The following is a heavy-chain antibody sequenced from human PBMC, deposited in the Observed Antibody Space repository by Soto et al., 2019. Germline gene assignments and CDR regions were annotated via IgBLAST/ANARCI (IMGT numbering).Heavy chain of an antibody. CDR1: GGSISSSSYY. V-gene: IGHV4-39*01. J-gene: IGHJ6*03. Sequence: SETLSLTCTVSGGSISSSSYYWGWIRQPPGKGLEWIGSIYYSGSTYYNPSLKSRVTISVDTSKNQFSLKLSSVTAADTAVYYCARGGWFGELFDYYYYYYMDVWGKGTTVTVSS. CDR3: ARGGWFGELFDYYYYYYMDV. D-gene: IGHD3-10*01. CDR2: IYYSGST.